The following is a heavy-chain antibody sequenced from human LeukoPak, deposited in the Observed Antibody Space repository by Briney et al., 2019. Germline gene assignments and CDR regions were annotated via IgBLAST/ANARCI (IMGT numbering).Heavy chain of an antibody. D-gene: IGHD5-12*01. CDR3: ARKWLSNAFDI. J-gene: IGHJ3*02. V-gene: IGHV3-20*04. CDR2: INWNGGRT. Sequence: GGSLRLSCAASGFTFDDFGMSWVRQVPGKGLEWVSGINWNGGRTGYADSVKGRFTTSRDNAKKSLYLQMNSLRAEDPALYYCARKWLSNAFDIWGQGRMVTVSS. CDR1: GFTFDDFG.